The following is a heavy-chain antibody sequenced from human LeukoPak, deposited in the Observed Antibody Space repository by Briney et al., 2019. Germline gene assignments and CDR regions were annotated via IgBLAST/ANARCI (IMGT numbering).Heavy chain of an antibody. CDR2: INPNSGGT. Sequence: ASVKVSCKASGYTFTDYYMHWVRQAPGQGLGWMGWINPNSGGTNYAQKFQGRVTMTRDTSISTAYMELSRLRSDDTAVYYCATSTTYCSGGSCYFDYWGQGTLVTVSS. V-gene: IGHV1-2*02. D-gene: IGHD2-15*01. CDR1: GYTFTDYY. J-gene: IGHJ4*02. CDR3: ATSTTYCSGGSCYFDY.